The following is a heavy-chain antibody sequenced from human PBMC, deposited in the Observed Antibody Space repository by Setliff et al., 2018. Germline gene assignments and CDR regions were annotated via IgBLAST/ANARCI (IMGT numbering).Heavy chain of an antibody. Sequence: ASVKVSCKLSGKTLTELSIHWVRQAPGKGLEWMGGFDPDDGETVYAQEFQGRVTMTEDTSTNTAYMELSSLRSEDTAVYYCATCVGTSWYDYNFYMDVWGIGTKVTVSS. D-gene: IGHD1-26*01. CDR1: GKTLTELS. CDR2: FDPDDGET. CDR3: ATCVGTSWYDYNFYMDV. J-gene: IGHJ6*03. V-gene: IGHV1-24*01.